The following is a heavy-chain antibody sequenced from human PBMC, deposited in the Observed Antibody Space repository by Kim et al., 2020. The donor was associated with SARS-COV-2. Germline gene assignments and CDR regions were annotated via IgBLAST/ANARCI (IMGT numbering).Heavy chain of an antibody. CDR2: IIPILGIA. D-gene: IGHD5-12*01. V-gene: IGHV1-69*04. CDR3: ARALDIVATTGRFDP. J-gene: IGHJ5*02. CDR1: GGTFSSYA. Sequence: SVKVSCKASGGTFSSYAISWVRQAPGQGLEWMGRIIPILGIANYAQKFQGRVTITADKSTSTAYMELSSLRSEDTAVYYCARALDIVATTGRFDPWGQGTLVTVSS.